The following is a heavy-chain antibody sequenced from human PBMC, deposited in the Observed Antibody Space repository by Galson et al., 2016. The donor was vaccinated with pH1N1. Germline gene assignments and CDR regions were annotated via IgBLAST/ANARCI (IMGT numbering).Heavy chain of an antibody. CDR2: ISWNGGST. CDR1: GFTFDDHA. CDR3: AKSSGYYGGYFDH. V-gene: IGHV3-43D*03. J-gene: IGHJ4*02. D-gene: IGHD6-19*01. Sequence: SLRLSCAASGFTFDDHAMHWVRQAPGKGLEWVSLISWNGGSTDYADSIKGRFTISRDNSKNSLYLQMNSLRAEDTALYYCAKSSGYYGGYFDHWGQGTLVTVSS.